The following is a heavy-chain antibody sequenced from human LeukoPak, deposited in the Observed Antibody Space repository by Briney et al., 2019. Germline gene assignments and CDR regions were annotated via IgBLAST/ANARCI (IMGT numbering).Heavy chain of an antibody. CDR3: ARSGTPSSGWYLGQFDY. Sequence: PGGSLRLSCAASGFTFSSHGLNWVRQAPGKGLEWVSVISGSGGRSYYADSVKGRFTIARDNTKNTLYLQMNSLRAEDTAVYYCARSGTPSSGWYLGQFDYWGQGTLVTVSS. CDR1: GFTFSSHG. J-gene: IGHJ4*02. CDR2: ISGSGGRS. D-gene: IGHD6-19*01. V-gene: IGHV3-23*01.